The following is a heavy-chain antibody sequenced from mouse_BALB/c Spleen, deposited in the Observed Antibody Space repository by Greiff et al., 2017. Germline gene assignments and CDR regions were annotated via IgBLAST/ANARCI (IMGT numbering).Heavy chain of an antibody. J-gene: IGHJ4*01. CDR2: ISSGSSTI. CDR3: AREVGQAMDY. D-gene: IGHD3-3*01. Sequence: EVKLMESGGGLVQPGGSRKLSCAASGFTFSSFGMHWVRQAPEKGLEWVAYISSGSSTIYYADTVKGRFTISRDNPKNTLFLQMTSLRSEDTAMYYCAREVGQAMDYWGQGTSVTVSS. V-gene: IGHV5-17*02. CDR1: GFTFSSFG.